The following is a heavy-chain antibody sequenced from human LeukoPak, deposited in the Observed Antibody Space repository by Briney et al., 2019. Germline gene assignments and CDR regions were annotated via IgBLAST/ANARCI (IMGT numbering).Heavy chain of an antibody. V-gene: IGHV4-59*08. J-gene: IGHJ6*02. Sequence: PSETLSLTCTVSGGSISSYYWSWIRQPPGEGLEWSGYIYYSGSTNYNPSLKSRVTISVDTSKNQFSLQLSSVTAADPAVYYCASHGIVVVPAARGTYYGMDVWGQGTTVTVSS. CDR3: ASHGIVVVPAARGTYYGMDV. CDR1: GGSISSYY. D-gene: IGHD2-2*01. CDR2: IYYSGST.